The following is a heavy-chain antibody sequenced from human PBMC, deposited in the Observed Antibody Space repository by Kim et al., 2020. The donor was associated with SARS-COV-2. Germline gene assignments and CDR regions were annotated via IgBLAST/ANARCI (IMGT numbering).Heavy chain of an antibody. D-gene: IGHD4-4*01. CDR1: GGSISSYY. J-gene: IGHJ4*02. CDR2: IYYSGST. CDR3: ARGGKGGHSNNLPFDY. V-gene: IGHV4-59*01. Sequence: SETLSLTCTVSGGSISSYYWSWIRQPPGKGLEWIGYIYYSGSTNYNPSLKSRVTISVDTSKNQFSLKLSSVTAADTAVYYCARGGKGGHSNNLPFDYWGQGTLVTVSS.